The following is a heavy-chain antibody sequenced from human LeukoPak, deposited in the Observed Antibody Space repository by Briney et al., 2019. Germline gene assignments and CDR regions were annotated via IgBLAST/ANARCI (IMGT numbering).Heavy chain of an antibody. V-gene: IGHV3-21*06. Sequence: GGSLRLSCAASGFIFSNYGMSWVRQAPGKGLEWVSSISFSSTHIYYADSIQGRFTISRDNAENSLYLQMNSLRAEDTAVYYCARTIVGADPYYFDYWGQGTLVTVSS. CDR3: ARTIVGADPYYFDY. CDR1: GFIFSNYG. J-gene: IGHJ4*02. CDR2: ISFSSTHI. D-gene: IGHD1-26*01.